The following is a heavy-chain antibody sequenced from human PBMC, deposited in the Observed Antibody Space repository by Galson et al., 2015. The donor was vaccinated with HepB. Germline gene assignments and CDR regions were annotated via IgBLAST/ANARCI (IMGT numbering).Heavy chain of an antibody. Sequence: SLRLSCAASGFTFSSYAMHWVRQAPGKGLEWVAVISYDGSNKYYADSVKGRFTISRDNSKNTLYLQMNSLRAEDTAVYYCARDLGGDYALGGSWNAFDIWGQGTMVTVSS. V-gene: IGHV3-30*04. CDR1: GFTFSSYA. CDR2: ISYDGSNK. D-gene: IGHD4-17*01. CDR3: ARDLGGDYALGGSWNAFDI. J-gene: IGHJ3*02.